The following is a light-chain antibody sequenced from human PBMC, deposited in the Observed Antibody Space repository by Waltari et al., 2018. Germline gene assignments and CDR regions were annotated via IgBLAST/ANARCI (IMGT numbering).Light chain of an antibody. CDR1: QRVGRY. Sequence: EIVLTQSPGTLSLSPGERATLSCRASQRVGRYLAWYQQKPGQAPRLLSYDASTRATGIPEMFSGSGSGTDFSLTISRLESEDFAVYYCQKYVNLPATFGQGTKVEIK. CDR3: QKYVNLPAT. CDR2: DAS. V-gene: IGKV3-20*01. J-gene: IGKJ1*01.